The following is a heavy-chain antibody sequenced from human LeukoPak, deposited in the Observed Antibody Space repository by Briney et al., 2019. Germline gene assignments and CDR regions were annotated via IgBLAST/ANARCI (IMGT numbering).Heavy chain of an antibody. V-gene: IGHV4-30-4*01. CDR2: IYYSGST. Sequence: MASETLSLTCTVSGGSISSGDYYWSWIRQPPGKGLEWIGYIYYSGSTYYNPSLKSRVTISVDTSKNQFSLKLSSVTAADTAVYYCARNRDGYNSFDYWGQGTLVTVSS. D-gene: IGHD5-24*01. CDR1: GGSISSGDYY. J-gene: IGHJ4*02. CDR3: ARNRDGYNSFDY.